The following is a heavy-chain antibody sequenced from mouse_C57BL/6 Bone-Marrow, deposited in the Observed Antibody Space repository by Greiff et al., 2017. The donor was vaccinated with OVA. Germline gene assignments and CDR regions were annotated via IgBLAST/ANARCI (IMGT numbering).Heavy chain of an antibody. D-gene: IGHD1-1*01. Sequence: DVMLVESGGDLVKPGGSLKLSCEASGFTFSSYGMSWVRQTPDKRLEWVATISSGGSSTYYPDSVKGRFTLSRDNAKNTLYLQMSSLKSEDTAMYYCARITTVVFDYWGQGTTLTVSS. CDR3: ARITTVVFDY. V-gene: IGHV5-6*02. J-gene: IGHJ2*01. CDR2: ISSGGSST. CDR1: GFTFSSYG.